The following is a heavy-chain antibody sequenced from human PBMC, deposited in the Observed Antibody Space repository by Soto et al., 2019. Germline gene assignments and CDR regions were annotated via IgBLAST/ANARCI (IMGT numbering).Heavy chain of an antibody. J-gene: IGHJ4*02. CDR3: ARLFVVPLYYDSSGPLDY. D-gene: IGHD3-22*01. CDR2: INPSGGST. CDR1: GYTFTSYY. Sequence: ASVKVSCKASGYTFTSYYMHWVRQAPGQGLEWMGIINPSGGSTSYTQKFQGRVTMTRDTSTSTVYMELSSLRSEDTAVYYCARLFVVPLYYDSSGPLDYWGQGTLVTVSS. V-gene: IGHV1-46*01.